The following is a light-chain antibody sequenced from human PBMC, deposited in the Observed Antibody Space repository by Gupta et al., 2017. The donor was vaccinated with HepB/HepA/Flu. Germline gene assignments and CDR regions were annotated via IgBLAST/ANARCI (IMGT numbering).Light chain of an antibody. V-gene: IGLV4-60*03. CDR2: LEGSGSY. CDR1: SGHSSYI. CDR3: ETWDINTHGGV. J-gene: IGLJ2*01. Sequence: QPVLTPSSSASASLGSSAKITCTLTSGHSSYIIAWHQQQPGQAPRYLMKLEGSGSYNKGSGVPDRFSGSSSGADRYLTISNLQAEDEADYYCETWDINTHGGVFGGGTKLTVL.